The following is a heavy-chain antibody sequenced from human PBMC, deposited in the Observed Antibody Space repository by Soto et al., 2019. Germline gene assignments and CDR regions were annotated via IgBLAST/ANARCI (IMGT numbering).Heavy chain of an antibody. V-gene: IGHV4-39*01. Sequence: SETLSLTCTVSGGSISSSSYYWGWIRQPPGKGLEWIGIIYYSGSTYYNPSLKSRVTISVDTSKNQFSLKLSSVTAADPAVYYCASPIGVGGSGWYRSFQFDYWGQGTLVTVSS. J-gene: IGHJ4*02. CDR2: IYYSGST. CDR1: GGSISSSSYY. D-gene: IGHD6-19*01. CDR3: ASPIGVGGSGWYRSFQFDY.